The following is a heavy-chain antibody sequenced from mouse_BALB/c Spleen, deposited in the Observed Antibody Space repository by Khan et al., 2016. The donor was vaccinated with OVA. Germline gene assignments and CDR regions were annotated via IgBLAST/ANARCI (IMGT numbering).Heavy chain of an antibody. J-gene: IGHJ3*01. CDR1: GYTFSSYW. D-gene: IGHD1-1*01. V-gene: IGHV1-9*01. Sequence: VQLQQSGAELMKPGASVKISCKASGYTFSSYWIEWVKQRPGHGLEWIGEILPGGGNNNFNEKFRGKATFAADTSSNTAYMQLSSLTSEDSAVYYCARGNYYGSTSWFGYWGQGTLVTVSA. CDR3: ARGNYYGSTSWFGY. CDR2: ILPGGGNN.